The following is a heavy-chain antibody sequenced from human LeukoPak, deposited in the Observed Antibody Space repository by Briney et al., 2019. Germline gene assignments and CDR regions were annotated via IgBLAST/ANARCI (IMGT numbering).Heavy chain of an antibody. D-gene: IGHD5-18*01. CDR2: IYYSGST. Sequence: SETLSLTCTVSGGSISSSSYYWGWIRQPPGKGLEWIGSIYYSGSTYYNPSLKSRVTISVDTSKNQFSLKLSSVTAADTAVYYCARAEDPAMVNVGDYYYYAMDIWGQGTTVTVSS. CDR1: GGSISSSSYY. V-gene: IGHV4-39*07. J-gene: IGHJ6*02. CDR3: ARAEDPAMVNVGDYYYYAMDI.